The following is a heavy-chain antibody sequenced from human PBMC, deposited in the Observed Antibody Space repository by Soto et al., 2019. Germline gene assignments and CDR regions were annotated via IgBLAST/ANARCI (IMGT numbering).Heavy chain of an antibody. D-gene: IGHD3-9*01. CDR2: TYYRSKWYN. J-gene: IGHJ5*02. V-gene: IGHV6-1*01. CDR3: AREVLRYFDWLTQAGWFYP. Sequence: SQTLSLTCAISGDSVSSNSAAWNWIRQSPSRGLEWLGRTYYRSKWYNDYAVSVKSRITINPDTSKNQFSLQLNSVTPEDTAAYYCAREVLRYFDWLTQAGWFYPWGQGTLVTVSS. CDR1: GDSVSSNSAA.